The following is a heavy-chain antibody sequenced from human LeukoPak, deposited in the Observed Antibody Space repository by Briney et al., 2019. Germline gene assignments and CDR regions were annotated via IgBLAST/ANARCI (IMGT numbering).Heavy chain of an antibody. CDR3: AREVVPAATYMDV. D-gene: IGHD2-2*01. J-gene: IGHJ6*03. Sequence: ASVKVSCKASGGTFSSSAISWVRQAPGQGLEWMGIINPSGGSTSYAQKFQGRVTMTRDTSTSTVYMELSSLRSDDTAVYYCAREVVPAATYMDVWGKGTTVTISS. CDR1: GGTFSSSA. CDR2: INPSGGST. V-gene: IGHV1-46*01.